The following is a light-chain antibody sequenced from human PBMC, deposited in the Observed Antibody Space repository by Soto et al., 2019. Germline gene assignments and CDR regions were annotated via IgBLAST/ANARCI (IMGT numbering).Light chain of an antibody. J-gene: IGKJ2*01. CDR3: QQYGGVPYT. CDR2: GAS. V-gene: IGKV3-20*01. CDR1: ESISRDY. Sequence: EIVLTQSPGTLSLSPGQRATLSCRASESISRDYLAWYQQRLGQAPRRLIYGASSGATGIPDRFSGSGSGTDFTLTISRLEPEDFAIYYCQQYGGVPYTFGQGTKLEIK.